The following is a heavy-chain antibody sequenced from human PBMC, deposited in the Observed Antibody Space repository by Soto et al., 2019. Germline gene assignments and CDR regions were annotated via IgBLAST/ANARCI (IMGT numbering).Heavy chain of an antibody. CDR1: GFTFSSFA. V-gene: IGHV3-23*01. CDR2: LSGSGGST. Sequence: PGGSLGLSCAASGFTFSSFAMSWVRQAPGKGLDWVSALSGSGGSTYSADSVKGRLTISRDNSKNTMYLQMDNLRAEDTAHYFCANGPVVGANYKYYGMDVWGQGTTVTVSS. J-gene: IGHJ6*02. CDR3: ANGPVVGANYKYYGMDV. D-gene: IGHD1-26*01.